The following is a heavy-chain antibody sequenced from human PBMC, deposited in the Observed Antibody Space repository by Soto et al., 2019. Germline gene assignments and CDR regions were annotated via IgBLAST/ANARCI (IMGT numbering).Heavy chain of an antibody. D-gene: IGHD3-16*01. CDR1: GYTLTELS. Sequence: PSVKVSCKVSGYTLTELSMHWVRQAPGKGLEWMGGFDPEDGNTGYAQKFQGRVTMNRNTSIRTADMELSSLRSEDTAVYYCATAESAWGGYYGMDVWSQGTTVTVSS. CDR2: FDPEDGNT. J-gene: IGHJ6*02. V-gene: IGHV1-24*01. CDR3: ATAESAWGGYYGMDV.